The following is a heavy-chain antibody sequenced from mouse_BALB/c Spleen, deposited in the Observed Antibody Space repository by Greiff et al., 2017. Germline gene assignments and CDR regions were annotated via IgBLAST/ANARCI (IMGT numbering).Heavy chain of an antibody. CDR2: INPGSGGT. D-gene: IGHD1-1*01. Sequence: QVQLQQSGAELVRPGTSVKVSCKASGYAFTNYLIEWVKQRPGQGLEWIGVINPGSGGTNYNEKFKGKATLTADKSSSTAYMQLSSLTSDDSAVYFCARDDYGSLDYWGQGTTLTVSS. J-gene: IGHJ2*01. V-gene: IGHV1-54*01. CDR3: ARDDYGSLDY. CDR1: GYAFTNYL.